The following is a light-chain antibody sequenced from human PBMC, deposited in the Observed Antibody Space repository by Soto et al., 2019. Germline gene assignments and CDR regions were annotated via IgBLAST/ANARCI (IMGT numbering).Light chain of an antibody. CDR3: HQYDNPPRLT. J-gene: IGKJ4*01. CDR2: GAS. CDR1: QDISSY. V-gene: IGKV1-33*01. Sequence: DIQMTQSPSSLSASVGDRVTITCQASQDISSYLNWYQQKPGKAPKLLIYGASNLETGVPPRFSGSGSGTDFTFTISSLQPEDIATYYCHQYDNPPRLTFGGGTKVEIK.